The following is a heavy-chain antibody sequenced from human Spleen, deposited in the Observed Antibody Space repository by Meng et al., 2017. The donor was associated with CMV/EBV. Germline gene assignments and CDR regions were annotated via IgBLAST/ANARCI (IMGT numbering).Heavy chain of an antibody. CDR2: ISGSGGNT. V-gene: IGHV3-23*01. D-gene: IGHD3-3*01. CDR3: AKDRDITLFGALIFNPFDY. J-gene: IGHJ4*02. Sequence: GESLKISCAASGFTFNNYAVHWVRQAPGKGLEWVSGISGSGGNTYYADSVRGRFTISRDNSKNTLYLQVNSLRAEDTAVYYCAKDRDITLFGALIFNPFDYWGQGTLVTVSS. CDR1: GFTFNNYA.